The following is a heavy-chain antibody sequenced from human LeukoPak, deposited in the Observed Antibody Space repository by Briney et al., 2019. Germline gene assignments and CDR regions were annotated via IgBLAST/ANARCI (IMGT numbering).Heavy chain of an antibody. D-gene: IGHD3-9*01. CDR3: ARGLRYFDWNGMDV. CDR1: GFTFTDYW. V-gene: IGHV3-74*01. J-gene: IGHJ6*02. Sequence: GGSLRLSCAASGFTFTDYWMHWVRQDSGKGLVWVSRIKSDGSSRTYADSVKGRFTISRDNAKNTLYLQMNSLRAEDTAIYYCARGLRYFDWNGMDVWGQGTTVTVSS. CDR2: IKSDGSSR.